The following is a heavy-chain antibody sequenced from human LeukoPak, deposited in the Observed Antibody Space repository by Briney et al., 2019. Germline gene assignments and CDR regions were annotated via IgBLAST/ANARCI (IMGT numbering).Heavy chain of an antibody. D-gene: IGHD3-3*01. V-gene: IGHV4-30-4*08. Sequence: PSETLSLTCTVSGGSISSGDYYWSWIRQPPGKGLEWIGYIYYSGSTYYNPSLKSRVTISVDTSKNQFSLKLSSVTAADTAVYYCAGNLYDFWSGYSDTFDYWGQGTLVTVSS. CDR2: IYYSGST. CDR3: AGNLYDFWSGYSDTFDY. CDR1: GGSISSGDYY. J-gene: IGHJ4*02.